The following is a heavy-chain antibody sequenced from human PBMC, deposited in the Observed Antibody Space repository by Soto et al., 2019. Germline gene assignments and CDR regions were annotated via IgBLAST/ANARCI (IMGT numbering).Heavy chain of an antibody. J-gene: IGHJ4*02. CDR1: GSRFSNYI. CDR3: AREGRGKKAGYNGLVSLGY. CDR2: IIPIFNST. V-gene: IGHV1-69*06. D-gene: IGHD2-2*02. Sequence: QVQLVQSGAEVKTPGSSLKVSCKVSGSRFSNYIISWVRQAPGHGREWLGRIIPIFNSTKYEQSFQGRVTITADKSTSTASLELSSLRSDDTAVYYCAREGRGKKAGYNGLVSLGYWGQGTLVTVSS.